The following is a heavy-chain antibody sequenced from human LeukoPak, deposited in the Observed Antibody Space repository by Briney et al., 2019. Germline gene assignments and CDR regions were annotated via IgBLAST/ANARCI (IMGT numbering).Heavy chain of an antibody. J-gene: IGHJ4*02. D-gene: IGHD3-3*01. Sequence: GGSLRLSCAASGFTVSSNYMSWVRQAPGKGLEWVAVISYDGSNKYYADSVKGRFTISRDNSKNTLYLQMNSLRAEDTAVYYCARASENYDFWSGPDYWGQGTLVTVSS. CDR1: GFTVSSNY. V-gene: IGHV3-30-3*01. CDR2: ISYDGSNK. CDR3: ARASENYDFWSGPDY.